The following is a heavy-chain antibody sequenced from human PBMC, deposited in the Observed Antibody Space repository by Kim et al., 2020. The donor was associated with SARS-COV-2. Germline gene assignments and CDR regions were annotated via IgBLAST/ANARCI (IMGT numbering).Heavy chain of an antibody. CDR2: IASLGTTS. V-gene: IGHV3-23*01. CDR1: GFTFDKYV. J-gene: IGHJ3*02. Sequence: GGSLRLSCSASGFTFDKYVMNWVRQAPGKGLEWVAAIASLGTTSHYADSVKGRFTISRDNSVNTLYLQMNTLRADDTAVYFCSRDRSVCWGGSTCYESGFLDIWGQGTRVTVSS. CDR3: SRDRSVCWGGSTCYESGFLDI. D-gene: IGHD3-16*01.